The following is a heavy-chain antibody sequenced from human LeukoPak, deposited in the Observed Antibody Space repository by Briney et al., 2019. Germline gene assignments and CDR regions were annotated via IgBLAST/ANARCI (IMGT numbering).Heavy chain of an antibody. J-gene: IGHJ3*02. CDR2: ISGSGGGT. D-gene: IGHD3-22*01. V-gene: IGHV3-23*01. Sequence: GGSLRLSCAASGFTFSSYWMSWVRQAPGKGLEWVSAISGSGGGTYYADSVKGRFTISRDNSKNTLYLQMNSLRAEDTAVYYCAKRHYYDSSGYYQPAFDIWGQGTMVTVSS. CDR1: GFTFSSYW. CDR3: AKRHYYDSSGYYQPAFDI.